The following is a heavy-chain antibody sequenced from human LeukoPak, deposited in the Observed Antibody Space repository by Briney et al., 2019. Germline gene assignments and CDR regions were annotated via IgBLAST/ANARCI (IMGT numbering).Heavy chain of an antibody. J-gene: IGHJ4*02. D-gene: IGHD3-10*01. Sequence: SETLSLTCTVSGGSISTFYWSWIRQPPGKGLEWIGYIYYSGSTNYNPSLKGRVTISVDTSKNQFSLKLSSVTAADTAVYYCARATPYYYGSGSYSDFDYWGQGTLVTVSS. CDR3: ARATPYYYGSGSYSDFDY. CDR2: IYYSGST. CDR1: GGSISTFY. V-gene: IGHV4-59*01.